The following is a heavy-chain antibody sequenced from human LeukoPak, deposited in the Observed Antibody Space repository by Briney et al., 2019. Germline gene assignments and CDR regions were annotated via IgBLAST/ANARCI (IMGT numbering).Heavy chain of an antibody. D-gene: IGHD2-2*01. V-gene: IGHV3-33*08. CDR1: GFTFSSYA. CDR2: IWYDGSNK. CDR3: ARGEVVVVPATFDY. Sequence: GGSLRLSCAASGFTFSSYAMHWVRQAPGKGLEWVAVIWYDGSNKYYADSVKGRFTISRDNSKNTLYLQMNSLRAEDTAVYYCARGEVVVVPATFDYWGQGTLVTVSS. J-gene: IGHJ4*02.